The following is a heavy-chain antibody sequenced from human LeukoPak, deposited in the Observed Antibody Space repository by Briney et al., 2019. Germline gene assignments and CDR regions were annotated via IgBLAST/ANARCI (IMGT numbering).Heavy chain of an antibody. D-gene: IGHD6-19*01. J-gene: IGHJ4*02. CDR3: ARVGQWLAFDY. V-gene: IGHV3-23*01. CDR1: GFTFSSYA. Sequence: SGGSLRLSCAASGFTFSSYAMSWVRQAPGKGLEWVSAISGSGGSTYYADSVKGRFTISRDNAKNSLYLQMNSLRAEDTAVYYCARVGQWLAFDYWGQGTLVTVSS. CDR2: ISGSGGST.